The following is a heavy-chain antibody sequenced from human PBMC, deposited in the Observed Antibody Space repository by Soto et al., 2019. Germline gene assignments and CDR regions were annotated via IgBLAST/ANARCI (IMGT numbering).Heavy chain of an antibody. J-gene: IGHJ4*02. CDR3: ARLTVAKVRTCPDY. CDR1: GGSFTGYF. Sequence: QVQLHQWGAGLVKPSETLSLSCTVDGGSFTGYFWTWIRQPPGKGLEWIGEVDHNGVTNYNPSLKSRVTISLDTSKKQFSLRLTSVTAADTSIYFCARLTVAKVRTCPDYWGQGALVTVSS. CDR2: VDHNGVT. V-gene: IGHV4-34*01. D-gene: IGHD4-17*01.